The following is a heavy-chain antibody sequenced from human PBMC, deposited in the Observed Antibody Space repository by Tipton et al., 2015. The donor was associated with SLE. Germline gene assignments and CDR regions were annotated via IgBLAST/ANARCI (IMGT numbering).Heavy chain of an antibody. CDR3: ARVVAAAGTAFDI. CDR2: INHSGST. CDR1: GGSFSGYY. V-gene: IGHV4-34*01. Sequence: LRLSCAVYGGSFSGYYWSWVRQPPGKGLEWIGEINHSGSTNYNPSLKSRVTISVDTSKNQFSLKLSSVTAADTAVYYCARVVAAAGTAFDIWGQGTMVTVSS. D-gene: IGHD6-13*01. J-gene: IGHJ3*02.